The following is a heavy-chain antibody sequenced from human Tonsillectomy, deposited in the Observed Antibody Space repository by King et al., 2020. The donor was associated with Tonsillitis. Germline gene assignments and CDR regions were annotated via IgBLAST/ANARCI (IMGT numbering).Heavy chain of an antibody. CDR1: GYTFTSYD. J-gene: IGHJ5*02. Sequence: QLVQSGAEVRKPGASVKVSCTTSGYTFTSYDINSVRQATGQGLEWMGWMNPNSGNTGYAQKFQGRVTMARNTSISTAYMELSSLRSEDTAVYYCARGRAPGIAARLYNWFDPWGQGTLVTVSS. V-gene: IGHV1-8*01. D-gene: IGHD6-6*01. CDR3: ARGRAPGIAARLYNWFDP. CDR2: MNPNSGNT.